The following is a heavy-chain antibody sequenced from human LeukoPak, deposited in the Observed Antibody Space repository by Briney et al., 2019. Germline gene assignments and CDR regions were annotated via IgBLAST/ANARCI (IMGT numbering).Heavy chain of an antibody. D-gene: IGHD5-18*01. CDR1: GGTFSSYA. J-gene: IGHJ6*03. V-gene: IGHV1-69*05. CDR3: ARDIGRGYSYGYYYYYYMDV. Sequence: SVKVFCKASGGTFSSYAISWVRQAPGQGLEWMGGIIRIFGTAIYAQKFEGRVTITTEESTSTAYMELSSLRSEVTTVYYCARDIGRGYSYGYYYYYYMDVWGKGTTVTVSS. CDR2: IIRIFGTA.